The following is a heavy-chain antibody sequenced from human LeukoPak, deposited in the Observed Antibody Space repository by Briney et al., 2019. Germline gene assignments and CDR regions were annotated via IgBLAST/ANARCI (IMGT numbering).Heavy chain of an antibody. CDR2: IYTSGST. V-gene: IGHV4-61*02. CDR1: GGSISSGSYY. CDR3: ARVRYYGSGSYYNFPFDY. J-gene: IGHJ4*02. D-gene: IGHD3-10*01. Sequence: SETLSLTCTVSGGSISSGSYYWSWIRQPAGKGLEWIGRIYTSGSTNYNPSLKSRVTISVDTSKNQFSLKLSSVTAADTAVYYCARVRYYGSGSYYNFPFDYWGQGTLVTVSS.